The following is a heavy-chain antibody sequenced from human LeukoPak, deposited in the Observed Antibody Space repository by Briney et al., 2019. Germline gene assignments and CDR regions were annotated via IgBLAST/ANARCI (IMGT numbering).Heavy chain of an antibody. CDR3: ARDRLLYYYDSGPTGHFQH. CDR2: ISSNGGST. Sequence: PGGSLRLSCAASGFTFSSYAMHWVRQAPGKGLEYVSAISSNGGSTYYANSVKGRFTISRDNSRNTLYLQMGSLRADDTAVYYCARDRLLYYYDSGPTGHFQHWGQGTLVTV. CDR1: GFTFSSYA. V-gene: IGHV3-64*01. J-gene: IGHJ1*01. D-gene: IGHD3-22*01.